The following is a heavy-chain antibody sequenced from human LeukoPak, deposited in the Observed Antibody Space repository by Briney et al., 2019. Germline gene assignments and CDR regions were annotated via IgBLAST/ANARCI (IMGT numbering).Heavy chain of an antibody. D-gene: IGHD3-9*01. Sequence: GGSLRLSCAASGFTFSSYAMSWVRQAPGKGLEWVSSISSSSSYIYYADSVKGRFTISRDNAKNSLYLQMNSLRAEDTAVYYCARDRNPRLRYFDWSHYYYYGMDVWGQGTTVTVSS. J-gene: IGHJ6*02. V-gene: IGHV3-21*01. CDR2: ISSSSSYI. CDR3: ARDRNPRLRYFDWSHYYYYGMDV. CDR1: GFTFSSYA.